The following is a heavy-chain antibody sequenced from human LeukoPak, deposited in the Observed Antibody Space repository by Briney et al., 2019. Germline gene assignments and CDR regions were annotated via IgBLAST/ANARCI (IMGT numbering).Heavy chain of an antibody. CDR1: GGSISSYY. J-gene: IGHJ4*02. CDR3: ARHGGFSYHFDY. V-gene: IGHV4-59*08. D-gene: IGHD3-16*01. CDR2: IYDSGST. Sequence: SETLSLTCSVSGGSISSYYGSWIRQPPGKGLEWVGYIYDSGSTNYNPSLESRVTISVDTSKNQFSLKLSSVTAADTAVYYCARHGGFSYHFDYWGQGTLVTVSS.